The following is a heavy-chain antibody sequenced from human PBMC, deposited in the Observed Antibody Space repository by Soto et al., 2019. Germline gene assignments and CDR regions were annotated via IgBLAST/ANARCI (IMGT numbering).Heavy chain of an antibody. Sequence: SETLSLTCNVSGGSISSSRSYWAWIRQPPGKGLEWIANIFYSGSTYYNPSLASRVTVSVDTSKNQFSLKLSSVTAADTAVYYCARQPTTADTDLWFDPWGQGTLVTVPQ. D-gene: IGHD2-15*01. CDR2: IFYSGST. CDR3: ARQPTTADTDLWFDP. CDR1: GGSISSSRSY. J-gene: IGHJ5*02. V-gene: IGHV4-39*01.